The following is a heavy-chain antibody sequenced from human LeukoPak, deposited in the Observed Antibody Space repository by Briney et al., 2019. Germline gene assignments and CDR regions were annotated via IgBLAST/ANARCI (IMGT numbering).Heavy chain of an antibody. J-gene: IGHJ3*02. CDR1: GFTFSDYY. Sequence: GGSLGLSCAASGFTFSDYYMSWIRQAPGKGLEWVSYISSSGSTIYYADSVKGRFTISRDNAKNSLYLQMNSLRAEDTAVYYCARRRVNQLHDAFDIWGQGTMVTVSS. D-gene: IGHD2-2*01. CDR3: ARRRVNQLHDAFDI. V-gene: IGHV3-11*01. CDR2: ISSSGSTI.